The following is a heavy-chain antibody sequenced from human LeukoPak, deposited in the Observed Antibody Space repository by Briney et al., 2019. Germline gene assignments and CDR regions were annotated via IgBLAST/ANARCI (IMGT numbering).Heavy chain of an antibody. CDR3: ARDGLSLYYYYGMDV. CDR1: GGSFSGYY. J-gene: IGHJ6*02. V-gene: IGHV4-59*01. D-gene: IGHD2-2*01. Sequence: SETLSLTCAVYGGSFSGYYWSWIRQPPGKGLEWIGYIYYSGSTNYNPSLKSRVTISVDTSKNQFSLKLSSVTAADTAVYYCARDGLSLYYYYGMDVWGQGTTVTVSS. CDR2: IYYSGST.